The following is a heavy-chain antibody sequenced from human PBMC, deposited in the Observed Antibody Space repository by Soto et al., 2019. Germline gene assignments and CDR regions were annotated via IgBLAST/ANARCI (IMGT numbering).Heavy chain of an antibody. CDR3: ARVRRIAVAGTQYYFDY. CDR1: GYTFTSYG. J-gene: IGHJ4*02. Sequence: ASVKVSCKASGYTFTSYGISWVRQAPGQGLEWMGWISAYNGNTNYAQKLQGRVTMTTETSTSTAYMELRSLRSDDTAVYYCARVRRIAVAGTQYYFDYWGQGTLVTVSS. D-gene: IGHD6-19*01. V-gene: IGHV1-18*01. CDR2: ISAYNGNT.